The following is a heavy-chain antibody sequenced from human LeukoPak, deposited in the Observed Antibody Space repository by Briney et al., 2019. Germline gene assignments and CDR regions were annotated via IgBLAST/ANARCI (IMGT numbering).Heavy chain of an antibody. CDR1: GYTFTGYY. V-gene: IGHV1-2*06. Sequence: GASVKVSCKASGYTFTGYYMHWVRQAPGQGLEWMGRINPNSGGTNYAQKFQGRVTITTDESTSTAYMELSSLRSEDTAVYYCARAPFSGSYYIGRLTFDYWGQGTLVTVSS. D-gene: IGHD1-26*01. CDR3: ARAPFSGSYYIGRLTFDY. J-gene: IGHJ4*02. CDR2: INPNSGGT.